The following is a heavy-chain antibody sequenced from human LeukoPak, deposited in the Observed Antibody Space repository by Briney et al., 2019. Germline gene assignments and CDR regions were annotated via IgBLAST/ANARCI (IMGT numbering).Heavy chain of an antibody. CDR3: ARDWDIVVVPAAMRGPYFDY. Sequence: ASVKVSCKASDYTFTSYGISWVRQAPGQGLEWMGWISAYNGNTNYAQKLQGRVTMTTDTSTSTAYMELRSLRSDDTAVYYCARDWDIVVVPAAMRGPYFDYWGQGTLVTVSS. D-gene: IGHD2-2*01. J-gene: IGHJ4*02. CDR1: DYTFTSYG. V-gene: IGHV1-18*01. CDR2: ISAYNGNT.